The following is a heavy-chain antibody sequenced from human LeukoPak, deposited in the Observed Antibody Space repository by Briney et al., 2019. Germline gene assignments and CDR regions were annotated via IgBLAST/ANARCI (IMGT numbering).Heavy chain of an antibody. J-gene: IGHJ5*02. Sequence: AGGSLRLSCAESGFTFSSYAMHWVRQAPGKGLEWVAVIMFDGANKYYADSVKGRFTISRDTSKNTLYLQMNSLRAEDTAVYYCAKDSSGTLFWFDPWGQGTLVTVSS. V-gene: IGHV3-33*06. CDR2: IMFDGANK. D-gene: IGHD6-13*01. CDR1: GFTFSSYA. CDR3: AKDSSGTLFWFDP.